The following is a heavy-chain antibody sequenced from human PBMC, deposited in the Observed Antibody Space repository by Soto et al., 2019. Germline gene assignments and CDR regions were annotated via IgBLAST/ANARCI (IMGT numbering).Heavy chain of an antibody. D-gene: IGHD3-10*01. CDR1: GLVFRNAW. J-gene: IGHJ4*02. Sequence: EVQLVESGGGLVKPGGSLTLSCAASGLVFRNAWLSWARQAPGKGLEWLGRIRSKVDGETIEYAAPVKGRFRISRDDSKDTVYLQMNGLKIDDTGVYYCSSSITVIRGVQHWGQGTLVTVSS. V-gene: IGHV3-15*01. CDR3: SSSITVIRGVQH. CDR2: IRSKVDGETI.